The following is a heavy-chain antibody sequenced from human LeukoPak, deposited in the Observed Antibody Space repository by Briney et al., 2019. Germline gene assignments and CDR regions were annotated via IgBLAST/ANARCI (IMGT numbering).Heavy chain of an antibody. Sequence: GGSLRLSCAASGFTFSSYEMNWVRQAPGKGLEWVSYISSSGSTIYYADSVKGRFTIPRDNAKNSLYLQMNSLRAEDTAVYYCARARKNYYGSGSYYPFDYWGQGTLVTVSS. CDR1: GFTFSSYE. CDR3: ARARKNYYGSGSYYPFDY. V-gene: IGHV3-48*03. CDR2: ISSSGSTI. D-gene: IGHD3-10*01. J-gene: IGHJ4*02.